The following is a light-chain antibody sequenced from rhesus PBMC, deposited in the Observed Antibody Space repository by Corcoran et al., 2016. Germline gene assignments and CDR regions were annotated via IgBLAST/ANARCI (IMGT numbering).Light chain of an antibody. V-gene: IGKV2-65*01. J-gene: IGKJ2*01. Sequence: DVVMTQSPLSLPITSGQPASISCRSSQSLVHSNGNTYLSWYQTKPGQPPRRQIYKVSNRDSGVPDSFRGSGAGTDFTLESSRVEAEDVGVYYCGQGTNVPYSFGQGTKVEIK. CDR2: KVS. CDR1: QSLVHSNGNTY. CDR3: GQGTNVPYS.